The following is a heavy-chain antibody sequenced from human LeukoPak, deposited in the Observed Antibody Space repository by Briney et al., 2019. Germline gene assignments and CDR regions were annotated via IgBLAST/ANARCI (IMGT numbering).Heavy chain of an antibody. CDR2: ISSSSSYI. Sequence: PGGSLRLSCAASGFTFSSYSMNWVRQAPGKGLEWVSSISSSSSYIYYADSVKGRFTISRDNAKNSLYLQMNSLRAEDTAVYYCARDPGGSYSVGYWGQGTLVTVSS. D-gene: IGHD1-26*01. V-gene: IGHV3-21*01. CDR3: ARDPGGSYSVGY. CDR1: GFTFSSYS. J-gene: IGHJ4*02.